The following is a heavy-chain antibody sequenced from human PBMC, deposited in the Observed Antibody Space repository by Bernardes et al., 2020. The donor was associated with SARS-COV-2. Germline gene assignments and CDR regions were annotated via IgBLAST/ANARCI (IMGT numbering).Heavy chain of an antibody. CDR1: AFTFISYT. CDR3: ARDKQWLARGSFDY. V-gene: IGHV3-21*01. J-gene: IGHJ4*02. Sequence: GSMRLACAASAFTFISYTINWVRPAPGKGLEWVSSISSSSNYIYYADSVQGRFTISRDNAQNSLSLQMNSLRAEDTAVYYCARDKQWLARGSFDYWGQGTLVTVSS. D-gene: IGHD6-19*01. CDR2: ISSSSNYI.